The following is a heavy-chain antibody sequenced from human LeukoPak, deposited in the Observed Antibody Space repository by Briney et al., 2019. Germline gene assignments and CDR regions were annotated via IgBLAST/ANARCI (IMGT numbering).Heavy chain of an antibody. D-gene: IGHD3-10*01. Sequence: SETLSLTCTVSGGSIRSYYWSWIRQPPGKGLEWIGYIYYSGSTNYNPSLKSRVTISVDTSKNQFPLKLSSVTAADTAVYYCAKGSLQNWFDPWGQGTLVTVSS. CDR3: AKGSLQNWFDP. J-gene: IGHJ5*02. CDR1: GGSIRSYY. V-gene: IGHV4-59*08. CDR2: IYYSGST.